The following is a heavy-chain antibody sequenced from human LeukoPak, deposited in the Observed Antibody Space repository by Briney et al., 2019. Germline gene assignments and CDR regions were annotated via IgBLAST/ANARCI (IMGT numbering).Heavy chain of an antibody. CDR2: ISGSVGST. Sequence: GGSLRLSCAASGFTFSSYAMTWVRQAPGKGLEWVSLISGSVGSTNYANSVKGRFTIYRDNSTNKLYLQMNSLRVEDTAVYYCARDRHSTSWLVEYWGQGTLVTVSS. V-gene: IGHV3-23*01. CDR1: GFTFSSYA. CDR3: ARDRHSTSWLVEY. D-gene: IGHD6-13*01. J-gene: IGHJ4*02.